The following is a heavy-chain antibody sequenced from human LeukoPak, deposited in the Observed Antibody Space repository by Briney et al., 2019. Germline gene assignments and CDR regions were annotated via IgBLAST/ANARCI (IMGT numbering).Heavy chain of an antibody. J-gene: IGHJ4*02. V-gene: IGHV4-39*07. CDR2: IYYSGST. CDR1: GGSISSSSYY. Sequence: SETLSLTCTASGGSISSSSYYWGWIRQPPGKGLEWIGSIYYSGSTYYNPSLKSRVTISVDTSKNQFSLKLSSVTAADTAVYYCALGNYYGSGSSDYWGQGTLVTVSS. CDR3: ALGNYYGSGSSDY. D-gene: IGHD3-10*01.